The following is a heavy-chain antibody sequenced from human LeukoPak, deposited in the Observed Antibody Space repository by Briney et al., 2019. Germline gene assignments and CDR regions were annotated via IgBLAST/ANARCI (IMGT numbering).Heavy chain of an antibody. V-gene: IGHV3-21*01. CDR1: GFTFSSYS. J-gene: IGHJ6*03. Sequence: GGSLRLSCAASGFTFSSYSMNWVRQAPGKGLEWVSSISSSSSYIYYADSVKGRFTISRDNAKNSLYLQMNSLRAEDTAVYYCARVGYSSSWYSAMVYYYYYMDVWGKGTTVTVSS. CDR2: ISSSSSYI. D-gene: IGHD6-13*01. CDR3: ARVGYSSSWYSAMVYYYYYMDV.